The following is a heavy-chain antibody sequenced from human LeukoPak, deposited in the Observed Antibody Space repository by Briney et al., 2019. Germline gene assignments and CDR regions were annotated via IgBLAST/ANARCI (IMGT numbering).Heavy chain of an antibody. Sequence: PGGSLRLSCAASGFTFSSYAMHWVRQAPGKGLEWVSCISWNSGSIGYADSVKGRFTISRDNAKNSLYLQMNSLRAEDTALYYXXXXPSPTVTTEYYFDYWGQGTLVTVSS. J-gene: IGHJ4*02. D-gene: IGHD4-17*01. CDR3: XXXPSPTVTTEYYFDY. CDR1: GFTFSSYA. CDR2: ISWNSGSI. V-gene: IGHV3-9*01.